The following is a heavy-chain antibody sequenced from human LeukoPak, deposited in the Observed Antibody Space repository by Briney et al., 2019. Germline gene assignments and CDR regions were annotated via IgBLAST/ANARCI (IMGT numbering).Heavy chain of an antibody. CDR1: GYTFTSYA. CDR3: ARDACTNGVCLFDY. J-gene: IGHJ4*02. Sequence: ASVKVSRKASGYTFTSYAMNWVRQAPGQGLEWMGWINTNTGNPTYAQGFTGRFVFSLDTSVSTAYLQISSLKAEDTAVYYCARDACTNGVCLFDYWGQGTLVTVSS. D-gene: IGHD2-8*01. CDR2: INTNTGNP. V-gene: IGHV7-4-1*02.